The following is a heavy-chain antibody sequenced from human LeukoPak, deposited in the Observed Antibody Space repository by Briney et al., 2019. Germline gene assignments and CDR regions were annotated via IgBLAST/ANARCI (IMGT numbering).Heavy chain of an antibody. V-gene: IGHV1-2*02. CDR3: AGLSGYDPYYFDY. CDR1: GYTFTGYY. CDR2: INPNSGGT. D-gene: IGHD5-12*01. J-gene: IGHJ4*02. Sequence: ASVKVSCKASGYTFTGYYMHWVRQAPGQGLEWMGWINPNSGGTDYAQKFQGRVTMTRDTSISTAYMELSRLTSDDTAVYYCAGLSGYDPYYFDYWGQGTLVAVSS.